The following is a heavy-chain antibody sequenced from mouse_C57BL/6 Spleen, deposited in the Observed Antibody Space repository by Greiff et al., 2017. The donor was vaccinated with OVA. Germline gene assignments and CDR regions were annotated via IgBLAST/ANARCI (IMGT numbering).Heavy chain of an antibody. V-gene: IGHV1-26*01. J-gene: IGHJ2*01. CDR2: INPNNGGT. Sequence: VQLQQSGPELVKPGASVKISCKASGYTFTDYYMNWVKQSHGKSLEWIGDINPNNGGTSYNQKFKGKATLTVDKSSSTAYMELRSLTSEDSAVYYCARRVTTSHFDYWGQGTTLTVSS. D-gene: IGHD2-3*01. CDR3: ARRVTTSHFDY. CDR1: GYTFTDYY.